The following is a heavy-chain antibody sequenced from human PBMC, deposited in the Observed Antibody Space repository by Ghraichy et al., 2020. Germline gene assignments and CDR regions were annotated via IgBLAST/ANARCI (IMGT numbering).Heavy chain of an antibody. CDR1: GGSISSYY. CDR2: IYYSGST. Sequence: SETLSLTCTVSGGSISSYYWSWIRQPPGKGLEWIGYIYYSGSTNYNPSLKSRVTISVDTSKNQFSLKLSSVTAADTAVYYCAREVAGTGTSTLCGMDVWGQGTTVTVSS. V-gene: IGHV4-59*01. J-gene: IGHJ6*02. D-gene: IGHD6-19*01. CDR3: AREVAGTGTSTLCGMDV.